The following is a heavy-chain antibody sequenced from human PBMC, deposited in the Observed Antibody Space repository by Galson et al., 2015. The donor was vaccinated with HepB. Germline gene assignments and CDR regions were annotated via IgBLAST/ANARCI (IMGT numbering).Heavy chain of an antibody. D-gene: IGHD5-18*01. Sequence: SLRLSCAASGFTFRSYGMHWVRQAPDKGLEWVAFISFDGSNKYFADSVKGRFTVSRDNSKNTLYLQVNSLRAEDTAVYYCAKSERYSYGTPTYSYYYGMDVWGRGTTVTVSS. V-gene: IGHV3-30*18. CDR1: GFTFRSYG. J-gene: IGHJ6*02. CDR2: ISFDGSNK. CDR3: AKSERYSYGTPTYSYYYGMDV.